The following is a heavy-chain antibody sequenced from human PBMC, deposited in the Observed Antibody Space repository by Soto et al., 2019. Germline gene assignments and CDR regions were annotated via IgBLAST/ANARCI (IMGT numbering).Heavy chain of an antibody. D-gene: IGHD3-9*01. V-gene: IGHV3-23*01. J-gene: IGHJ4*02. Sequence: GGSLRLSCAASGFTFSSYAMSWVRQAPGKGLEWVSAISGSGGSTYYADSVKGRFTISRDNSKNTLYLQMNSLRAEDTAVYYCAKFTYYDILTGIVFDYWGQGTLVTVSS. CDR3: AKFTYYDILTGIVFDY. CDR2: ISGSGGST. CDR1: GFTFSSYA.